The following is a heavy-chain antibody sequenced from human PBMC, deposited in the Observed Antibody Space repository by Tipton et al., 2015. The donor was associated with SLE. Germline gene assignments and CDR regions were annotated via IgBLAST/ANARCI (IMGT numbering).Heavy chain of an antibody. CDR3: ARVDRGPRNFDL. Sequence: LSLTCTVSGGPLGGGSYYWTWVRQPAGRGLEWIGHVYTSQVTNYNPSLRGRVSISVDRSKRQFSLRLNSVTAADTAVYYCARVDRGPRNFDLWGRGTLVTVSS. CDR2: VYTSQVT. D-gene: IGHD1-26*01. J-gene: IGHJ2*01. CDR1: GGPLGGGSYY. V-gene: IGHV4-61*09.